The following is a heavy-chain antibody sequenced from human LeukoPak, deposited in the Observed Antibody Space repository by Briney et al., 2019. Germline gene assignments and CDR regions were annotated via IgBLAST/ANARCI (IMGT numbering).Heavy chain of an antibody. V-gene: IGHV3-7*01. Sequence: GGSLRLSCAASGFTFSSYWMSWVRQAPGKGLEWVANIKQDGSEKYYVDSVKGRFTISRDNAKNSLYLQMNSLRAEDTAVYYCAGSRFLGVGGFDYWGQGTLVTVSS. CDR1: GFTFSSYW. D-gene: IGHD3-3*01. CDR3: AGSRFLGVGGFDY. J-gene: IGHJ4*02. CDR2: IKQDGSEK.